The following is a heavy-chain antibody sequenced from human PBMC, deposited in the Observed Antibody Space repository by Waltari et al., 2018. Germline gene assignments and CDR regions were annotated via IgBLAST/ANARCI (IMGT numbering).Heavy chain of an antibody. CDR2: IYHSGST. CDR3: ARLGSPLSYSSSSAKRNWFDP. CDR1: GYSISSGYY. J-gene: IGHJ5*02. D-gene: IGHD6-6*01. Sequence: QVQLQESGPGLVKPSETLSLTCAVSGYSISSGYYWGWLRQPPGKGLEWIGSIYHSGSTYYNPSLKSRVTISVDTSKNQFSLKLSSVTAADTAVYYCARLGSPLSYSSSSAKRNWFDPWGQGTLVTVSS. V-gene: IGHV4-38-2*01.